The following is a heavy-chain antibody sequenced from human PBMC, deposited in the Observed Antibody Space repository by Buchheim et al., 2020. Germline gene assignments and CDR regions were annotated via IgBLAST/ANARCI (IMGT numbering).Heavy chain of an antibody. Sequence: QVQLVQSGAEVKKPGASVKVSCKASGYTFTSYDINWVRQATGQGLEWMGWMNPNSGNTGYAQKFQGRVTMTRNTSISTAYMELSSLRSEDTAVYYCARGRNFGVVIIPELSQINSNYYYYGMDVWGQGTT. J-gene: IGHJ6*02. CDR2: MNPNSGNT. D-gene: IGHD3-3*01. V-gene: IGHV1-8*01. CDR1: GYTFTSYD. CDR3: ARGRNFGVVIIPELSQINSNYYYYGMDV.